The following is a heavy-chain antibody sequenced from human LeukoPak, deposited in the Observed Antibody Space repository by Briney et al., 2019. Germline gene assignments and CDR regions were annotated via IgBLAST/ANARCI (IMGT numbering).Heavy chain of an antibody. J-gene: IGHJ4*02. CDR3: GRHRSGSGTYFIDY. D-gene: IGHD3-10*01. CDR2: MTKDGSET. V-gene: IGHV3-7*01. Sequence: PGGSLRLSCVASGFTFSSYSMIWVRQAPGKGLQWVANMTKDGSETKYVDFVKGRFTISRDNAKNSLYLQMNSLRAEDTAVYYCGRHRSGSGTYFIDYWGQGTLVSVSS. CDR1: GFTFSSYS.